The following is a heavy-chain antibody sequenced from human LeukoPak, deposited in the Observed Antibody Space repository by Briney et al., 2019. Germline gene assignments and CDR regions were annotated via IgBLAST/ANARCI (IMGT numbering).Heavy chain of an antibody. V-gene: IGHV3-74*01. D-gene: IGHD2-15*01. CDR3: ARSRYCSGGSCYPHFWYFDL. J-gene: IGHJ2*01. Sequence: GGSLRLSCAASGFTFKTSWMHWVRQVPGKGLVWVSHINSDGSTTSYSDSVKGRFTISRDNAKNTVYLQMNSLRAEDTAVYYCARSRYCSGGSCYPHFWYFDLWGRGTLVTVSS. CDR2: INSDGSTT. CDR1: GFTFKTSW.